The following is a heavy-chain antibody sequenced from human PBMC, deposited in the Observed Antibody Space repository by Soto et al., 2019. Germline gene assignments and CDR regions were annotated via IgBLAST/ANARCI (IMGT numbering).Heavy chain of an antibody. J-gene: IGHJ4*02. CDR1: GDFLSSYY. CDR2: IYYSGIT. D-gene: IGHD5-18*01. V-gene: IGHV4-59*12. CDR3: ARNYGGRYSGGHIDY. Sequence: SETLSLTCTVSGDFLSSYYWSWIRQSPVKGLEWIGYIYYSGITNYNASLKSRVTMSIDTSKNQFSLKLSSVTAADTAVYYCARNYGGRYSGGHIDYWGQGTLVTVSS.